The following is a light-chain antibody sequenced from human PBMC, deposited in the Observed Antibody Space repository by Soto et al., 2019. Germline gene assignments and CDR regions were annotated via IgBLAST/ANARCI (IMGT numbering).Light chain of an antibody. CDR1: SSNIGAGYD. Sequence: QSVLTQPPSVSGAPGQRVTISCTGSSSNIGAGYDVHWYQQLPGTAPKLLIYGNSNRPSGVPDRFSGSKSGTSASLAITGLQAEDEADYYCQSYESGLSALEVFGTGTKVTVL. J-gene: IGLJ1*01. CDR2: GNS. CDR3: QSYESGLSALEV. V-gene: IGLV1-40*01.